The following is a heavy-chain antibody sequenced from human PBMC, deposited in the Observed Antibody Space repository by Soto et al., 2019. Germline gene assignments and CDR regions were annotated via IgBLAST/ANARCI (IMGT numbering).Heavy chain of an antibody. CDR1: GGTFSSYA. D-gene: IGHD5-18*01. Sequence: QVQLVQSGAEVKKPGSSVKVSCKASGGTFSSYAISWVRQAPGQGLEWMGGIIPIFGTANYAQKFQGRVTMTADESTSTAHMELSSLRSEDTAVYSCARDQTARYGMDVWGQGTTVTVSS. J-gene: IGHJ6*02. CDR3: ARDQTARYGMDV. V-gene: IGHV1-69*12. CDR2: IIPIFGTA.